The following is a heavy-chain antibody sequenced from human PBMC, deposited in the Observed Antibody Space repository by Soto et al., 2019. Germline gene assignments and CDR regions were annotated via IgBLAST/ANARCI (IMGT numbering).Heavy chain of an antibody. CDR2: STHTGNT. J-gene: IGHJ4*02. CDR1: GYTFSHYV. CDR3: ARSGEHPLDY. Sequence: ASVKVSCKTSGYTFSHYVINWVRQAPGQGLEWMGFSTHTGNTNYAQNFQGRVAMTTDTSTSTSYMEVRSLRHDDTADYYCARSGEHPLDYWGQGTPVTVSS. V-gene: IGHV1-18*01. D-gene: IGHD3-10*01.